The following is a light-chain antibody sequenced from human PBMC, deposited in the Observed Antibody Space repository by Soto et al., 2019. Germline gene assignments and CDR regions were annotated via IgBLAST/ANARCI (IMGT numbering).Light chain of an antibody. Sequence: QSVLTQPASVSGSPGQSITISCAGSSSDVGAYNYVSWYQQYPGRAPKLVIYDVSVRPSGVSDRFSGSKSGNTASLTISGLQTEDEADYYCSSYSISSTLLVFGGGTKLTVL. CDR3: SSYSISSTLLV. CDR2: DVS. J-gene: IGLJ3*02. V-gene: IGLV2-14*01. CDR1: SSDVGAYNY.